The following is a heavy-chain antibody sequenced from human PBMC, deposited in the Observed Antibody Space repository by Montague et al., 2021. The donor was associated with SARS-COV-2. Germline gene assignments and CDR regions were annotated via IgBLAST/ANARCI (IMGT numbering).Heavy chain of an antibody. Sequence: SLRLSCAASGFTFSNYAMHWVRQAPGKGLEWVAVISYDGSNTYYADSVKGRFTISRDNSKNTLYLQMNSLRAEDTAVYYCARDGWSTVVVVAATPGFDYWGQGTLVTVSS. J-gene: IGHJ4*02. CDR1: GFTFSNYA. D-gene: IGHD2-15*01. V-gene: IGHV3-30-3*01. CDR2: ISYDGSNT. CDR3: ARDGWSTVVVVAATPGFDY.